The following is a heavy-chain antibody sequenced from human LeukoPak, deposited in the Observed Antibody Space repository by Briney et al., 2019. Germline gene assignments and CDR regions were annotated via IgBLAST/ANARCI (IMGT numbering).Heavy chain of an antibody. J-gene: IGHJ6*02. CDR3: ARAMDV. CDR1: GFTFGNYW. V-gene: IGHV3-7*01. Sequence: GGSLRLSCAASGFTFGNYWMNWVRRAPGKGLEWVANIKQDGSEIYYVDSVKGRFTISRDNAKNSLYLQMNSLRAEDTAVYYCARAMDVWGQGTTVTVSS. CDR2: IKQDGSEI.